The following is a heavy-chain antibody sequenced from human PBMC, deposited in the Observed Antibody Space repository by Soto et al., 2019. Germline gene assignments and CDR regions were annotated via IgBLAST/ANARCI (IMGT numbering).Heavy chain of an antibody. CDR3: VRTAREGAVAPHWFDR. CDR1: GASIKSTDYY. J-gene: IGHJ5*02. D-gene: IGHD2-21*02. V-gene: IGHV4-30-4*01. CDR2: VYYTGST. Sequence: SETLSLTCTVSGASIKSTDYYWSWIRQAPGKGLEWIGYVYYTGSTYYNPSLMSRLAISVDTSKNQFSLKLASVTAAETAVYYCVRTAREGAVAPHWFDRWGQGTQVTVSS.